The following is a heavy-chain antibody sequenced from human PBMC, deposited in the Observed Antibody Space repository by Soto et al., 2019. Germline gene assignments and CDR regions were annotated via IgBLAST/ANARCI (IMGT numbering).Heavy chain of an antibody. CDR3: ARWAAGALYYVDV. Sequence: SETLSLTCTVSGGSISSDYWTWIRQPPGKGLEWIGHIYYSGRTNYNPSLKTRVTISVDTSKNQFSLRLSSVTAADTAGYYCARWAAGALYYVDVWGKGTTVTVSS. CDR2: IYYSGRT. D-gene: IGHD6-13*01. J-gene: IGHJ6*03. V-gene: IGHV4-59*01. CDR1: GGSISSDY.